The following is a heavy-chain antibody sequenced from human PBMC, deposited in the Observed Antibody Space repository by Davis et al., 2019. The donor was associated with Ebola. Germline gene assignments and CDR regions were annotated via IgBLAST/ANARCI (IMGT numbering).Heavy chain of an antibody. Sequence: GASLKISCKGSGYTFATYWIGWVRQMPGKGLEWMGIIYPDDSDTTYSPSFRGQVTISADKSTSTAYVQWSSLKASDTAIYYCVRRSNYYGSGSPDYWGQGTLVTVSS. CDR3: VRRSNYYGSGSPDY. CDR1: GYTFATYW. V-gene: IGHV5-51*01. J-gene: IGHJ4*02. CDR2: IYPDDSDT. D-gene: IGHD3-10*01.